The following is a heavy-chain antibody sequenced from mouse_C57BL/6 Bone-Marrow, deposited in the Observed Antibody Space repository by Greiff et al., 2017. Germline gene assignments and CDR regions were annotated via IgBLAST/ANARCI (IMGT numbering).Heavy chain of an antibody. D-gene: IGHD4-1*01. V-gene: IGHV1-64*01. CDR1: GYTFTSYC. CDR3: APNWGEGGY. J-gene: IGHJ2*01. CDR2: IHPNSGGT. Sequence: QVQLQQSGAELVKPGASVKLSCKASGYTFTSYCMHWVKQRPGQGLEWIGMIHPNSGGTNYNEKFKGKATLTVDKSSSTADMQLSSLTSEDAAVYYCAPNWGEGGYWGQGTTLTVSS.